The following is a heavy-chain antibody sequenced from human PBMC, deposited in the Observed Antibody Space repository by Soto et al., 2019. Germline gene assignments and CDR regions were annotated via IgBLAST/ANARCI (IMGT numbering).Heavy chain of an antibody. D-gene: IGHD5-18*01. CDR2: ISAYNGNT. J-gene: IGHJ4*02. Sequence: ASVKVSCKASVYTFTSYGISWVRQAHGQGLEWMGWISAYNGNTNYAQKLQGRVTMTTDTSTSTAYMELRSLRSDDTAVYYCAREVGYSYGQHFDYWGQGTLVTVSS. V-gene: IGHV1-18*01. CDR1: VYTFTSYG. CDR3: AREVGYSYGQHFDY.